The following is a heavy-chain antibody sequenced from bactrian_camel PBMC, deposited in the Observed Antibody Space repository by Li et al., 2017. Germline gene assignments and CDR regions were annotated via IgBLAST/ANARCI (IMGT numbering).Heavy chain of an antibody. J-gene: IGHJ4*01. CDR3: ATRATRGVPLEFVD. CDR1: GFNFRNYY. CDR2: IYSDGSNT. Sequence: HVQLVESGGTLVQPGGSLKLSCVASGFNFRNYYMHWIRQAPGRGLQWVSSIYSDGSNTYYSEFVKGRFTISRDNAKNTVYLQMNSLKSEDTALYYCATRATRGVPLEFVDWGRGTQVTVS. D-gene: IGHD1*01. V-gene: IGHV3-2*01.